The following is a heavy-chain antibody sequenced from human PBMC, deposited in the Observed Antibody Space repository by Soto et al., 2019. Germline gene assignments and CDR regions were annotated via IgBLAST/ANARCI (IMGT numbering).Heavy chain of an antibody. J-gene: IGHJ6*03. CDR2: IYYSGST. Sequence: SETLSLTCTVSGGSISSYYWSWIRQPPGKGLEWIGYIYYSGSTNYNPSLKSRVTISVDTSKNQFSLKLSSVTAADTAVYYCASSPLTFYSYGTSLYYYYMDVWGKGTTVTVSS. CDR1: GGSISSYY. CDR3: ASSPLTFYSYGTSLYYYYMDV. D-gene: IGHD5-18*01. V-gene: IGHV4-59*08.